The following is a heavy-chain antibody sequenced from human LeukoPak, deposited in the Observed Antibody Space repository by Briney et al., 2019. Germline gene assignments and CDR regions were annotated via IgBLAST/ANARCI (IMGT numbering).Heavy chain of an antibody. J-gene: IGHJ4*02. V-gene: IGHV3-21*01. CDR2: ISSSSSYI. CDR1: GFTFSSYS. D-gene: IGHD3-10*01. Sequence: GGSLRLSCAASGFTFSSYSMNWVRQAPGKGLEWVSSISSSSSYIYYADSVKGRFTISRDNAKNSLYLQMNSLRAEDTAVYYCARDGITMVRGVIKVWGQGTLVTVSS. CDR3: ARDGITMVRGVIKV.